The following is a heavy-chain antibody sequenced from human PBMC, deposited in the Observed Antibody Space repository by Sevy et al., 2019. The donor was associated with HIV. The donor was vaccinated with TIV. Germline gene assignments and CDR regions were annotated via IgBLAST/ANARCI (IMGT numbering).Heavy chain of an antibody. CDR1: GFTFSRFW. J-gene: IGHJ4*02. CDR3: VRRSGAY. D-gene: IGHD3-3*01. V-gene: IGHV3-7*03. Sequence: GGSLRLSCTVSGFTFSRFWMSWARQAPGEGLEWVASIKEDGSHEKYVDAVKGRFSIFRDNVNKSLFLQMDNLRGDDTAVYYCVRRSGAYWGRGTRVTVSS. CDR2: IKEDGSHE.